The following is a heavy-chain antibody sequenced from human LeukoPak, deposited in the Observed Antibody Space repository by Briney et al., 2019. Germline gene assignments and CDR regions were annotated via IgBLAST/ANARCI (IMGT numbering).Heavy chain of an antibody. V-gene: IGHV3-23*01. CDR1: GFTFSSYA. CDR3: AKWGGPYYYDSSGYYPHLDY. D-gene: IGHD3-22*01. J-gene: IGHJ4*02. Sequence: GGSLRLSCAASGFTFSSYAMSWVRQAPGKGLEWVSAISGSGGSTYDADSVKGRFTISRDNSKNTLYLQMNSLRAEDTAVYYCAKWGGPYYYDSSGYYPHLDYWGQGTLVTVSS. CDR2: ISGSGGST.